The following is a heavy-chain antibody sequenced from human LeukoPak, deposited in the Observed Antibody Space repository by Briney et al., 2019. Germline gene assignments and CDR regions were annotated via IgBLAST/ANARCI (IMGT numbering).Heavy chain of an antibody. CDR1: GGTFSSYA. J-gene: IGHJ4*02. V-gene: IGHV1-69*04. Sequence: ASVKVSCKASGGTFSSYAISWVRQAPGQGLEWMGRIIPIFGIANYAQEFQGRVTITADKSTSTAYMELSSLRSEDTAVYYCARAQDSYGYDPDYWGQGTLVTVSS. D-gene: IGHD5-18*01. CDR2: IIPIFGIA. CDR3: ARAQDSYGYDPDY.